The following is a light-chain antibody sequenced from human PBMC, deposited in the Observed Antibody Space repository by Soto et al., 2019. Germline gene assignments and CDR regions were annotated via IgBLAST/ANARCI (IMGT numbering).Light chain of an antibody. Sequence: AIKMTQSPSSLSAIVGDRVTITCRASQGIGNDLVWYQQRSGKAPNLLIYAASTLQSGVPSRFSGTKSGTDFTLTISSLQPEDSETYYCLQDYSNPQTFGQGTKVEIE. V-gene: IGKV1-6*01. CDR2: AAS. CDR3: LQDYSNPQT. CDR1: QGIGND. J-gene: IGKJ1*01.